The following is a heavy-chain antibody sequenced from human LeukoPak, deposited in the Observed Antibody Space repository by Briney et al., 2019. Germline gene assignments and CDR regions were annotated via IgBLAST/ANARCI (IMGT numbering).Heavy chain of an antibody. CDR1: GGTFSSYA. CDR2: IIPIFGTA. Sequence: SVKVSCKASGGTFSSYAISWVRQAPGQGLEWMGGIIPIFGTANYAQKFQGRVTITADESTSTAYMELSSLRSEDTAVYYCARVMEYSGSYSPDAFDIWGQGTMVTASS. J-gene: IGHJ3*02. D-gene: IGHD1-26*01. V-gene: IGHV1-69*01. CDR3: ARVMEYSGSYSPDAFDI.